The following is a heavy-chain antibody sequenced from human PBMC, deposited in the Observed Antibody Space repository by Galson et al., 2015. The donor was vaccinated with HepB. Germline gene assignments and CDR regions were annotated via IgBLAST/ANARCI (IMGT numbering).Heavy chain of an antibody. V-gene: IGHV4-4*07. Sequence: ETLSLTCTVSGGSISSYYWSWIRQPAGKGLEWIGRIYTSGSTNYNPSLKSRVTMSVDTSKNQFSLKLSSVTAADTAVYYCAREDYDFWSGSLDYWGQGTLVTVSS. CDR1: GGSISSYY. CDR2: IYTSGST. D-gene: IGHD3-3*01. J-gene: IGHJ4*02. CDR3: AREDYDFWSGSLDY.